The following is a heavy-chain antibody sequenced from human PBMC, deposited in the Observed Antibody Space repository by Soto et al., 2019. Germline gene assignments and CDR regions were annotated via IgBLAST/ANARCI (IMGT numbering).Heavy chain of an antibody. V-gene: IGHV4-39*01. J-gene: IGHJ5*02. CDR2: ISYSGTT. Sequence: QLQLQESGPGLMKPSETLSLTCTVSGGSISGSSYYWCWVRQSPGKGLEWIGTISYSGTTSYNPSPTTRVTIAVDTSKDQIALRLSSVTDADTAVYYCATADYGAHLDPWGQGSLVTVSS. CDR1: GGSISGSSYY. CDR3: ATADYGAHLDP. D-gene: IGHD4-17*01.